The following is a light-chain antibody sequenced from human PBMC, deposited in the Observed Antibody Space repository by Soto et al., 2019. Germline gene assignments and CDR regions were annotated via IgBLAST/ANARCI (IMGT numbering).Light chain of an antibody. CDR3: GKWGWGLRV. Sequence: QSVLTQPPSVSGAPGQNVTISGSGDGSSVGDNAKCWYQVLSGAAPRVLIYDIYKRPSGIPDRFSGSTSGPSATLTITAGEVGDEAEYYCGKWGWGLRVFGAGTKLTVL. CDR2: DIY. V-gene: IGLV1-51*01. CDR1: GSSVGDNA. J-gene: IGLJ2*01.